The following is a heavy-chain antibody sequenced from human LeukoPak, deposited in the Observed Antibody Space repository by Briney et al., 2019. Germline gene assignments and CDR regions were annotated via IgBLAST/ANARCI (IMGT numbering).Heavy chain of an antibody. J-gene: IGHJ5*02. Sequence: GASVKVSCKASGYTFTSYDINWVRPATGQGLEWMGWMNPNSGNTGYAQKFQGRVTMTRNTSISTAYMELSSLRSEDTAVYYCARAPTRTAIFGVVIIGKSHWFDPWGQGTLVTVSS. CDR3: ARAPTRTAIFGVVIIGKSHWFDP. V-gene: IGHV1-8*01. D-gene: IGHD3-3*01. CDR1: GYTFTSYD. CDR2: MNPNSGNT.